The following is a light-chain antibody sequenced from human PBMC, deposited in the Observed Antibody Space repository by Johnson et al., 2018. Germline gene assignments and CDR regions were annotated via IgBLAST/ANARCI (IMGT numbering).Light chain of an antibody. CDR2: ENN. CDR1: SSNIGNNY. J-gene: IGLJ1*01. Sequence: QSVLTQPPSVSAAPGQKVTISCSGSSSNIGNNYVSWYQQLPGTAPKLLIYENNKRPSGIPDRFSGSKSGTSATLGITGLQTGAEADYYCGTWDSSLSAGNVIGTGTKFTGL. CDR3: GTWDSSLSAGNV. V-gene: IGLV1-51*02.